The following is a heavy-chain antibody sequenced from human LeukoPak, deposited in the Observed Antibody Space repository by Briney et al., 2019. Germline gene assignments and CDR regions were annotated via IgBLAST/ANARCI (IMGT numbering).Heavy chain of an antibody. V-gene: IGHV3-23*01. CDR1: GFTFSSYA. D-gene: IGHD4-17*01. Sequence: PGGSLRLSCAASGFTFSSYAMSWVRQAPGKGLEWVSAISGSGGSTYYADSVKGRFTISRDNSKNTLYLQMNSLRAEDTAVYYCAKDVPPVYYGDYHPAFDYWGQGTLVTVSS. J-gene: IGHJ4*02. CDR2: ISGSGGST. CDR3: AKDVPPVYYGDYHPAFDY.